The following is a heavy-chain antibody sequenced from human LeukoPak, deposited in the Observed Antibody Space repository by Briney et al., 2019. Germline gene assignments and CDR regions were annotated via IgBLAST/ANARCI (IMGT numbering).Heavy chain of an antibody. CDR1: GYAIISGGFS. J-gene: IGHJ5*01. Sequence: SQTLSLTCTVSGYAIISGGFSWNWIRQPPGKGLEWIGCIYDRGPAHYNPSLKSRFTISVDRPKNQFFLNVTSLTAADTAVYYCARSRQASGLFNSWGQGTLVVVSS. V-gene: IGHV4-30-2*01. CDR3: ARSRQASGLFNS. CDR2: IYDRGPA. D-gene: IGHD3-10*01.